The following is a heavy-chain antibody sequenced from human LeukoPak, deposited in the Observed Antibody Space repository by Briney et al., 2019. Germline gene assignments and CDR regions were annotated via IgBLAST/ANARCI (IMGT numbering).Heavy chain of an antibody. CDR3: ARDGCSTSCYMNYYGMDV. J-gene: IGHJ6*02. V-gene: IGHV3-48*03. CDR1: GFTFSSYE. D-gene: IGHD2-2*02. Sequence: PGGSLRLSCAASGFTFSSYEMSWVRQAPGKGLEWVSYISSSGSTIYYADSVKGRFTISRDNAKNSLYLQMNSLRAEDTAVYYCARDGCSTSCYMNYYGMDVWGQGTTVTVSS. CDR2: ISSSGSTI.